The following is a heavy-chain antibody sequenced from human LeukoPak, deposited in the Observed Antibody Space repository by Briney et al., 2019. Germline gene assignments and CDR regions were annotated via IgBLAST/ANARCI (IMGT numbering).Heavy chain of an antibody. D-gene: IGHD3-16*02. V-gene: IGHV4-34*01. J-gene: IGHJ4*02. CDR3: ARGTSMITFGGVIPSFDY. CDR2: INHSGST. CDR1: GGSFSGYY. Sequence: SETLSLTCAVYGGSFSGYYWSWIRQPPGKGLEWIGEINHSGSTNHNPSLKSRVTISVDTSKNQFSLKLSSVTAADTAVYYCARGTSMITFGGVIPSFDYWGQGTLVTVSS.